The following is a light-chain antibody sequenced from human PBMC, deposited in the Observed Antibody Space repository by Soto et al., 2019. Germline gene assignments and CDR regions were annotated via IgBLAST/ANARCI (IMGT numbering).Light chain of an antibody. CDR1: QGVDTN. CDR3: QQYNNWPLYS. Sequence: EIVMTQSPGTLSVSPGERATLSCRASQGVDTNLAWYQQRPGQAPRLLIYAASTRATGIPARFSGRGSGTEFTLTISSLQSEDFALYFCQQYNNWPLYSFGQGTKLEIK. V-gene: IGKV3-15*01. J-gene: IGKJ2*01. CDR2: AAS.